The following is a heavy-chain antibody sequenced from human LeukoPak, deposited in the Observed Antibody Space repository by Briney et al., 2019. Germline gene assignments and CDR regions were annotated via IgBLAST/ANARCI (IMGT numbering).Heavy chain of an antibody. Sequence: GGSLRLSCAASGFTFSSYSMNWVRQAPGKGLEWVSSISSSSSYIYYTDSVKGRFTIPRDNAKKSLYLQMNSLRAEDTAVYYCARVGGITLALAPSPFPDYNYYYMDVWGKGTTVTVSS. CDR2: ISSSSSYI. V-gene: IGHV3-21*01. CDR3: ARVGGITLALAPSPFPDYNYYYMDV. D-gene: IGHD3-10*01. CDR1: GFTFSSYS. J-gene: IGHJ6*03.